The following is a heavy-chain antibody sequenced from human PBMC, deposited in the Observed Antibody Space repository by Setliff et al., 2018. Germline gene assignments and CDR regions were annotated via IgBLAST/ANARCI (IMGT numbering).Heavy chain of an antibody. V-gene: IGHV1-18*01. CDR3: ARFGGSCSSSSCYASDL. Sequence: ASVKVSCKASGYTFSTYGLHWVRQAPGQGPEWMGMIITNTGKTSYAQKFQGRVTMTTDTSTGTGYMELRSLRSDDTAVYFCARFGGSCSSSSCYASDLWGQGTMVTVAS. CDR1: GYTFSTYG. D-gene: IGHD2-2*01. CDR2: IITNTGKT. J-gene: IGHJ3*01.